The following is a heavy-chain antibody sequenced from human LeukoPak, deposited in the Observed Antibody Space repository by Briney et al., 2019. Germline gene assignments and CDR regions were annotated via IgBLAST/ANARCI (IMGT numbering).Heavy chain of an antibody. CDR2: IYYSGST. V-gene: IGHV4-39*07. D-gene: IGHD6-19*01. CDR1: GGSISSSSYY. Sequence: SETLSLTCTVSGGSISSSSYYWGWIRQPPGKGLEWIGSIYYSGSTYYNPSLKSRVTISVDTSKNQFSLKLSSVTAADTAVYYCARDHSSQWLVRLSPNTIDYWGQGTLVTVSS. J-gene: IGHJ4*02. CDR3: ARDHSSQWLVRLSPNTIDY.